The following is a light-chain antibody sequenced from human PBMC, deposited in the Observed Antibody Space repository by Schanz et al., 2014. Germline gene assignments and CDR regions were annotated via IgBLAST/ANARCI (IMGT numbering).Light chain of an antibody. V-gene: IGLV2-14*03. CDR2: DVS. Sequence: QSALTQPASVSGSPGQSITISCTGTSSDVGTYNYVAWYQQHLGKAPKLMIYDVSNRPSGVSNRFSGSRSGNTASLTVSGLQAEDEADYYCSSYAGSNNLVFGGGTKLTVL. CDR3: SSYAGSNNLV. CDR1: SSDVGTYNY. J-gene: IGLJ2*01.